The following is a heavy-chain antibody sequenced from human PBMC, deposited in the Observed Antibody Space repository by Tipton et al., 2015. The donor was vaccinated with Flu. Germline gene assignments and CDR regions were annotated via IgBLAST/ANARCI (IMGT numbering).Heavy chain of an antibody. D-gene: IGHD4-17*01. J-gene: IGHJ4*02. CDR1: GFTFSSYG. CDR2: ISGSGGTT. Sequence: GSLRLSCEASGFTFSSYGMSWVRQAPGKGLEWVSRISGSGGTTHYADSVKGRFTISRDSSKNTLYLQMNSLRAEDTAIYYCAKKGDCGGYCFDYWGQGTLVTVSS. V-gene: IGHV3-23*01. CDR3: AKKGDCGGYCFDY.